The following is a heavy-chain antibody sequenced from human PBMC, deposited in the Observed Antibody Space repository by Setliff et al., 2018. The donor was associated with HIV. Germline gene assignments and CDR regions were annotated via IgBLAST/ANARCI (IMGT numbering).Heavy chain of an antibody. Sequence: SETLSLTCTVSGGSISSGSYYWSWIRQPAGKGLEWIGHIYTSGSTNYNPSLKSRGTISVDTSKNQFSLKLSSVTAADPAVYYCARDRRTHELLRGQPYYYHMDVWGKGTTVTVSS. CDR1: GGSISSGSYY. V-gene: IGHV4-61*09. D-gene: IGHD2-15*01. CDR3: ARDRRTHELLRGQPYYYHMDV. CDR2: IYTSGST. J-gene: IGHJ6*03.